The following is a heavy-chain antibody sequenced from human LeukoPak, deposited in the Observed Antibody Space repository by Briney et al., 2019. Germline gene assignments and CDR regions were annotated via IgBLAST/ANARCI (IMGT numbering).Heavy chain of an antibody. CDR2: ISYDGSNK. D-gene: IGHD5-24*01. Sequence: GGSLRLSCAESGFTFSSYAMHWVRQAPGKGLEWVAVISYDGSNKYYADSVKGRFTISRDKSKNTIYLQMNSLRPEDTAVYYCARGPPYVEMARITYYYYMDVWGKGTTVTVSS. CDR3: ARGPPYVEMARITYYYYMDV. CDR1: GFTFSSYA. V-gene: IGHV3-30*04. J-gene: IGHJ6*03.